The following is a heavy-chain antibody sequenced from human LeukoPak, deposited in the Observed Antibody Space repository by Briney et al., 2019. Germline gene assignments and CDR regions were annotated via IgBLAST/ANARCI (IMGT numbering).Heavy chain of an antibody. Sequence: GGSLRLSCAASGFTFSSYSMNWVRQAPGKGLEWVSSISSSSSYIYYADSVKGRFTISRDNAKNSLYLQMNSLRAEDTAVYYCARNRRVTTDPYDYWGQGTLVTVSS. J-gene: IGHJ4*02. CDR3: ARNRRVTTDPYDY. D-gene: IGHD4-11*01. CDR1: GFTFSSYS. CDR2: ISSSSSYI. V-gene: IGHV3-21*01.